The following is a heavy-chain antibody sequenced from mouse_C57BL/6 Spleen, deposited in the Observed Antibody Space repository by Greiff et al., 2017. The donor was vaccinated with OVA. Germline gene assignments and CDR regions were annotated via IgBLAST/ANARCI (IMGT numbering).Heavy chain of an antibody. CDR3: AREGRTGNYAMDY. V-gene: IGHV5-17*01. J-gene: IGHJ4*01. D-gene: IGHD4-1*01. Sequence: EVMLVESGGGLVKPGGSLKLSCAASGFTFSDYGMHWVRQAPEKGLEWVAYISSGSSTIYYADTVKGRFTISRDNAKNTLFLQMTSLRSEDTAMYYCAREGRTGNYAMDYWGQGTSVTVSS. CDR1: GFTFSDYG. CDR2: ISSGSSTI.